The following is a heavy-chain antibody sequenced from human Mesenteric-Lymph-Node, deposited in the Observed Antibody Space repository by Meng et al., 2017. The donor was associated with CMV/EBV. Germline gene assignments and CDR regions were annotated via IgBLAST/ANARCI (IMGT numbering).Heavy chain of an antibody. CDR1: GFTFSSYS. D-gene: IGHD3-10*01. CDR3: ARGVGTVVRGVMGRNRVYYYALDV. Sequence: GESLKISCAASGFTFSSYSMNWVRQAPGKGLEWVSSISSSSSYIYYADSVKGRFTISRDTSKNTLYLQMDSLRAEDTAVYYCARGVGTVVRGVMGRNRVYYYALDVWGQGTTVTVSS. CDR2: ISSSSSYI. J-gene: IGHJ6*02. V-gene: IGHV3-21*04.